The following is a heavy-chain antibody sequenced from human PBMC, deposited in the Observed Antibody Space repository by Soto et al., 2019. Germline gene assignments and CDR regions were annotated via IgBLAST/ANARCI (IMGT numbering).Heavy chain of an antibody. V-gene: IGHV1-69*13. D-gene: IGHD3-10*01. Sequence: SVKVSCKASGGIFSTYAISWLRQAPGQGLEWMGGIIPIFGTPNYAQRFQGRVTITADESTSTAYMELSRLRSEDTAVYYCARDRDDYGSGNYYNRIDFWGQGTLVTVPQ. J-gene: IGHJ4*02. CDR2: IIPIFGTP. CDR3: ARDRDDYGSGNYYNRIDF. CDR1: GGIFSTYA.